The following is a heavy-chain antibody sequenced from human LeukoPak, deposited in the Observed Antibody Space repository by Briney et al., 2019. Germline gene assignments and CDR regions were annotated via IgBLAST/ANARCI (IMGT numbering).Heavy chain of an antibody. Sequence: PSEPLSLTCTVSGSSISSSSYYWGWIRKPPGRGLEWIGSIYYSGSTYYNPSLKSRATISVDTSKIQFSLKLSSVTAADTAVYYCARSYSSSSHYYYYYMDVWGKGTTVTVSS. CDR3: ARSYSSSSHYYYYYMDV. CDR2: IYYSGST. J-gene: IGHJ6*03. D-gene: IGHD6-6*01. CDR1: GSSISSSSYY. V-gene: IGHV4-39*01.